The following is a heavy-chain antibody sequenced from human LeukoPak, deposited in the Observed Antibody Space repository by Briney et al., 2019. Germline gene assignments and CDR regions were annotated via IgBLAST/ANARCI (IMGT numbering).Heavy chain of an antibody. V-gene: IGHV4-61*02. D-gene: IGHD2-15*01. CDR1: GGSMNSGSYY. J-gene: IGHJ6*03. Sequence: NPSQTLSLTCTVSGGSMNSGSYYWSWIRQSAGKGLEWIVRIYSSGSTNYSPSLQSRVTISVDTSKNQFSLKLSSVTAADTAAYYCARLGYCSGGSCYYYYYMDVWGKGTTVTVSS. CDR3: ARLGYCSGGSCYYYYYMDV. CDR2: IYSSGST.